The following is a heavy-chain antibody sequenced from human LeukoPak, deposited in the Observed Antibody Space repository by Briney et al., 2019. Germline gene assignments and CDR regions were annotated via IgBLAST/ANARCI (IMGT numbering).Heavy chain of an antibody. CDR3: AKDRDPTYYYGSGGLDY. Sequence: GGSLRLSCAASGFTFSSYGMHWVRQAPGKGLEWVAVIWYDGSNKYYADSVKGRLTISRDNSKNTLYLQMNSLRAEDTAVYYCAKDRDPTYYYGSGGLDYWGQGTLVTVSS. J-gene: IGHJ4*02. CDR2: IWYDGSNK. CDR1: GFTFSSYG. D-gene: IGHD3-10*01. V-gene: IGHV3-33*03.